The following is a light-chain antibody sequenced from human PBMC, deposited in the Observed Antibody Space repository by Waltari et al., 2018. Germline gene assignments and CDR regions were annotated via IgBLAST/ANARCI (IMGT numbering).Light chain of an antibody. CDR1: SSDVGSYNL. CDR3: CSYAGSSTLEV. J-gene: IGLJ1*01. V-gene: IGLV2-23*02. Sequence: QSALTQPASVSGSPGQSITISCTGTSSDVGSYNLVSWYQQHPGKAPKLMSYEVSKRPSGVSNRFSGSKSGNTASLTISGLQAEDEADYYCCSYAGSSTLEVFGTGTKVTVL. CDR2: EVS.